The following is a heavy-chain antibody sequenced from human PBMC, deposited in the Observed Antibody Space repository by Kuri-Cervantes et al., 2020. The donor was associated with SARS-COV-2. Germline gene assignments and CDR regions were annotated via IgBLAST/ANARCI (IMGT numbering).Heavy chain of an antibody. J-gene: IGHJ4*02. CDR1: GSTFSGSA. D-gene: IGHD5-18*01. V-gene: IGHV1-58*02. CDR3: VRLGAAYVDTLVVMRAVHYFDS. Sequence: SVKVSCKASGSTFSGSAIQWVRQARGQRLEWIGWIVVGSGNTDYAREFQERVTITRDMSTTTVYMELSGLRSDDTAMYYCVRLGAAYVDTLVVMRAVHYFDSWGQGTLVTVSS. CDR2: IVVGSGNT.